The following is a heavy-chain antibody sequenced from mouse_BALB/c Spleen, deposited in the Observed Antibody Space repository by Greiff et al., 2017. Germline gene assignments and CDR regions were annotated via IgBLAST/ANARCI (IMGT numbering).Heavy chain of an antibody. Sequence: EVQRVESGGGLVQPGGSLRLSCATSGFTFTDYYMSWVRQPPGKALEWLGFIRNKANGYTTEYSASVKGRFTISRDNSQSILYLQMNTLRAEDSATYYCARSISLDYWGQGTSVTVSS. CDR3: ARSISLDY. CDR2: IRNKANGYTT. CDR1: GFTFTDYY. J-gene: IGHJ4*01. V-gene: IGHV7-3*02.